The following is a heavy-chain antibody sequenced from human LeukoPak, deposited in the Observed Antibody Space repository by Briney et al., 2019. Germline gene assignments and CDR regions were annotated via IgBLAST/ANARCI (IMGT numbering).Heavy chain of an antibody. CDR3: ARGAMALGYFDY. V-gene: IGHV4-61*01. D-gene: IGHD5-18*01. CDR1: GGSVSSATFY. Sequence: SETLFLTCTVSGGSVSSATFYWDWIRQPPGKGLEWIGYIYYSGSTNYNPSLKSRVTISVDTSKNQFSLKLSSVTAADTAVYYCARGAMALGYFDYWGQGTLVTVSS. J-gene: IGHJ4*02. CDR2: IYYSGST.